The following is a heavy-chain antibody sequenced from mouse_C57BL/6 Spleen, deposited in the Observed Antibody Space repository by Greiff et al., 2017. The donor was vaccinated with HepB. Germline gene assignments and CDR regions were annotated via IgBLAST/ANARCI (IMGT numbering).Heavy chain of an antibody. Sequence: VQLQQSGPELVKPGASVKLSCKASGYTFTSYDINWVKQRPGQGLEWIGWIYPRDGSTKYNEKFKGKATLTVDTSSSTAYMELHSLTSEDSAVYFCARSRGADGYYVFYAMDYWGQGTSVTVSS. D-gene: IGHD2-3*01. CDR2: IYPRDGST. CDR3: ARSRGADGYYVFYAMDY. V-gene: IGHV1-85*01. CDR1: GYTFTSYD. J-gene: IGHJ4*01.